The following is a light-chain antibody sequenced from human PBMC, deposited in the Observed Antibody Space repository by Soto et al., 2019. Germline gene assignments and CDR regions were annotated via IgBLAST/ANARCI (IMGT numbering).Light chain of an antibody. CDR3: CSYAGSSTWV. CDR1: SSDVGSYNL. CDR2: EVD. J-gene: IGLJ3*02. V-gene: IGLV2-23*02. Sequence: QSVLTQPASVSGSPGQSITISCTGTSSDVGSYNLVSWYQQHPDKAPKLMIYEVDKRPSGVSNRFSGSKSGNTASLTISGLQAEDEADYYCCSYAGSSTWVFGGGTKVTVL.